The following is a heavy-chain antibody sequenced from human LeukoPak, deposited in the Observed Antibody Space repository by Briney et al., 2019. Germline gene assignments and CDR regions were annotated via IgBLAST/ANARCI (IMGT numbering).Heavy chain of an antibody. Sequence: PRGSLRLSCAASGITVSSNYMSWVRQAPGKGLEWVSVFYTGGSTHYADSVEGRFTISRENSNNPVYLQMNSLRPEDTAVYYCAREWSAWGQGTLVTVSS. D-gene: IGHD1-26*01. CDR3: AREWSA. V-gene: IGHV3-53*01. CDR1: GITVSSNY. J-gene: IGHJ5*02. CDR2: FYTGGST.